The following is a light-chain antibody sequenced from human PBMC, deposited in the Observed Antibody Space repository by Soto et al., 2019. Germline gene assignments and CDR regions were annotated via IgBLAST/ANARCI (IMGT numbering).Light chain of an antibody. Sequence: AIQVTQSPSSLSASVRDRVTVTCRASQDIRNDLGWYQQKPGKAPKLLIYAASSLQSGVPSRFSGSGSGTQFTLTISSLQPEDVATYYCLQNYNYPWTFGQGTKVDIK. CDR2: AAS. J-gene: IGKJ1*01. V-gene: IGKV1-6*01. CDR3: LQNYNYPWT. CDR1: QDIRND.